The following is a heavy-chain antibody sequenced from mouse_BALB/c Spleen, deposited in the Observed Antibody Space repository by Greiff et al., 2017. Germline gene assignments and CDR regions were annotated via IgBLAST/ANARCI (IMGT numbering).Heavy chain of an antibody. Sequence: EVKLQESGPSLVKPSQTLSLTCSVTGDSITSGYWNWIRKFPGNKLEYMGYISYSGSTYYNPSLKSRISITRDTSKNQYYLQLNSVTTEDTATYYCARSGENYYGSSGGFDYWGQGTTLTVSS. CDR2: ISYSGST. CDR3: ARSGENYYGSSGGFDY. CDR1: GDSITSGY. D-gene: IGHD1-1*01. V-gene: IGHV3-8*02. J-gene: IGHJ2*01.